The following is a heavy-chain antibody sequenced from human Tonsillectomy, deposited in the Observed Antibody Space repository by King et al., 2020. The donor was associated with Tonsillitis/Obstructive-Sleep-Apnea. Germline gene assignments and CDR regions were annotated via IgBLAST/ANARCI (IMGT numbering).Heavy chain of an antibody. CDR2: ISYDGRNK. CDR3: AKDEPATMVRGVPYYYYGMDV. CDR1: GFTFSHYG. Sequence: VQLVESGGGVVQPGRSLRLSCAASGFTFSHYGMHWVRQAPGKGLEWVAVISYDGRNKYYADSVKGRFTISRDNTKNTLYLQMNSLRDEDTAVYYCAKDEPATMVRGVPYYYYGMDVWGQGTTVTVSS. J-gene: IGHJ6*02. D-gene: IGHD3-10*01. V-gene: IGHV3-30*18.